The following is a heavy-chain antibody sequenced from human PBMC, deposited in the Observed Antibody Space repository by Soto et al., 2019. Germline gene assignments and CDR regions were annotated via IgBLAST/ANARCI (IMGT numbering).Heavy chain of an antibody. CDR3: ARDSSSSYGDYSRLYYCMDV. CDR2: SYYSGST. V-gene: IGHV4-31*03. D-gene: IGHD4-17*01. CDR1: GGSISSGGYY. Sequence: QVQLQESGPGLVKPSQTLSLTCTVSGGSISSGGYYWSWIRQHPGKGLEWIGYSYYSGSTYYNPSLTGRVTISVDTSKNQFSLKLSSVTAADTAVYYCARDSSSSYGDYSRLYYCMDVWGQGTTVTVSS. J-gene: IGHJ6*02.